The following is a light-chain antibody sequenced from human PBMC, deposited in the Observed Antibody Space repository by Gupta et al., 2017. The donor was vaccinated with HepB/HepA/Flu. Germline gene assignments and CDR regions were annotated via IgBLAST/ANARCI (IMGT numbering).Light chain of an antibody. CDR3: QQYYRTPWT. CDR2: WAS. Sequence: DIVMTPSPDSLAVSLGERATINCKSSQSFLFSSDNNNYLAWYQQKPGQPPKLLIFWASTRKSGVPDRFSGSGSGTDFTLTISSLQAEDVAVYYCQQYYRTPWTFGQGTKVEIK. J-gene: IGKJ1*01. V-gene: IGKV4-1*01. CDR1: QSFLFSSDNNNY.